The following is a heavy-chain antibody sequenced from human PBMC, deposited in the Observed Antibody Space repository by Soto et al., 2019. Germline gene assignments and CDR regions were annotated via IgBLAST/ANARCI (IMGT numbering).Heavy chain of an antibody. CDR2: INPNSGGT. D-gene: IGHD3-22*01. CDR1: GYTFTGYY. J-gene: IGHJ6*02. Sequence: ASVKVSCKASGYTFTGYYMHWVRQAPGQGLEWMGWINPNSGGTNYAQKLQGRVTMTRDTSISTAYMELSRLRSDDTAVYYCARAKYSSGTSGGMDVWGQGTTVTVSS. CDR3: ARAKYSSGTSGGMDV. V-gene: IGHV1-2*02.